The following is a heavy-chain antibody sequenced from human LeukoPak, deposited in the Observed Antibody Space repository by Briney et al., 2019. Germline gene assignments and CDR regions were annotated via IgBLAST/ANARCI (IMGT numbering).Heavy chain of an antibody. CDR3: ARKMGSSGWYTPGRTDY. CDR1: GYTFTGYY. J-gene: IGHJ4*02. V-gene: IGHV1-2*02. Sequence: ASVKVSCKASGYTFTGYYMHWVRQAPGQGLEWMGWINPNSGGTNYAQKFQGRVTMTRDTSISTAYMELSRLRSDDTAVYYCARKMGSSGWYTPGRTDYWGQGTLVTVSS. CDR2: INPNSGGT. D-gene: IGHD6-19*01.